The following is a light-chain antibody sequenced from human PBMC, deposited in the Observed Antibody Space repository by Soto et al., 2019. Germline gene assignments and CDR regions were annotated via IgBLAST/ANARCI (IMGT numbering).Light chain of an antibody. CDR1: HTVTSSD. CDR3: QQFGSSPWT. Sequence: IGLTHSPGTLAVSPFERSTLSFMASHTVTSSDLAWYQQKPGQAPRLLIYAASSRATGIPDRFSGSGSGTDFTLTFSRLEPEDFAVYYCQQFGSSPWTFGQRTKVDIK. V-gene: IGKV3-20*01. J-gene: IGKJ1*01. CDR2: AAS.